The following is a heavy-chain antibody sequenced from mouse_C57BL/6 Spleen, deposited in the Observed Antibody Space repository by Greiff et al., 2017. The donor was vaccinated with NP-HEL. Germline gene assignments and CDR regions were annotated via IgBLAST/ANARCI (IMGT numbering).Heavy chain of an antibody. V-gene: IGHV1-82*01. CDR1: GYAFSSSW. D-gene: IGHD1-1*02. Sequence: QVQLQQSGPELVKPGASVKISCKASGYAFSSSWMNWVKQRPGKGLEWIGRIYPGDGDTNYNGKFKGKATLTADKSSSTAYMQLSSLTSEDSAVCFSAGSGLWGSFAYWGQGTLVTVSA. CDR3: AGSGLWGSFAY. CDR2: IYPGDGDT. J-gene: IGHJ3*01.